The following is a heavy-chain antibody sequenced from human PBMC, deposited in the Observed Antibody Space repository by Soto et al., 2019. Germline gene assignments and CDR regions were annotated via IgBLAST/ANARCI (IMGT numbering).Heavy chain of an antibody. CDR1: GFTFSSYA. Sequence: HPGGSLRLSCAASGFTFSSYAMSWVRQAPGKGLEWVSAISGSGGSTYYADSVKGRFTISRDNSKNTLYLQMNSLRAEDTAVYYCAKVRLAYSSSAVWDAFDIWGQGTMVTVSS. CDR3: AKVRLAYSSSAVWDAFDI. CDR2: ISGSGGST. V-gene: IGHV3-23*01. D-gene: IGHD6-6*01. J-gene: IGHJ3*02.